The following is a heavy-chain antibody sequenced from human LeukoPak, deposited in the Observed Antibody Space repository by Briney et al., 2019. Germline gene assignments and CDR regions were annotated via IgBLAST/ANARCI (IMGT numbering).Heavy chain of an antibody. Sequence: PGRSLRLSCAASGFTFDDYAMHWVRQAPGKGLEWVSGISWNSGSIGYADSVKGRFTISRDNAKNSLYLQMNSLRAEDTAVYYCARETTMIVVVTKDYYYYYMDVWGKGTTVTVSS. J-gene: IGHJ6*03. D-gene: IGHD3-22*01. CDR3: ARETTMIVVVTKDYYYYYMDV. CDR2: ISWNSGSI. CDR1: GFTFDDYA. V-gene: IGHV3-9*01.